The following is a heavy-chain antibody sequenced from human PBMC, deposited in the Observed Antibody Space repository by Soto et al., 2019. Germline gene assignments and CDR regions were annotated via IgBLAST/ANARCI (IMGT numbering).Heavy chain of an antibody. V-gene: IGHV5-51*01. CDR2: IYPGDSDT. Sequence: GEALKISCKGSGYSCTSYWIGWVRQMPGKGLEWMGIIYPGDSDTRYSPSFQGQVTISADKSISTAYLQWSSLKASDTAMYYCARSDGGPAYCSGGSCLVWFDPWGQGTLVTVSS. CDR1: GYSCTSYW. CDR3: ARSDGGPAYCSGGSCLVWFDP. D-gene: IGHD2-15*01. J-gene: IGHJ5*02.